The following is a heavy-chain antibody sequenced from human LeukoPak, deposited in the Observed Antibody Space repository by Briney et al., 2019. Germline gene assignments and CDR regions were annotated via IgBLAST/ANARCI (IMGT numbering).Heavy chain of an antibody. J-gene: IGHJ3*02. CDR2: ISYDGSNK. CDR1: GFTFSSYA. Sequence: GGSLRLSCAASGFTFSSYAMHWVRQAPGKGLEWVALISYDGSNKYYADSVKGRFTISRDNSKNMLYLQMNSLRAEDTAVYYCARAREDSGYVLEGDAFNIWGQGTMVTVSS. CDR3: ARAREDSGYVLEGDAFNI. D-gene: IGHD5-12*01. V-gene: IGHV3-30-3*01.